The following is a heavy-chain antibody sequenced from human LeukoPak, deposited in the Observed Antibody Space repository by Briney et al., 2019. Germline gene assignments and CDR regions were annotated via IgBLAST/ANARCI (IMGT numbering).Heavy chain of an antibody. D-gene: IGHD3-16*01. CDR2: FYTGGST. CDR3: TGDERRGTYGHWFDP. Sequence: SQTLSLTCTVSGGSISSGSYYWSWIRQSAGKGLKWIGRFYTGGSTNYNPSLKSRVSISVDTSKNQFSLKLTSVTAADTAVYYCTGDERRGTYGHWFDPWGQGTLVTVSS. CDR1: GGSISSGSYY. J-gene: IGHJ5*02. V-gene: IGHV4-61*02.